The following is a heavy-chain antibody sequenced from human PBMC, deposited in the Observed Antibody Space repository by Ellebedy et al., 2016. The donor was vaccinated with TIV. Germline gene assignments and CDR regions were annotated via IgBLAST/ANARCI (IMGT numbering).Heavy chain of an antibody. Sequence: GGSLRLSCKGSGYSFTSYWIGWVRQMPGKGLEWMGIIYPGDSDTRYSPSFQGQVTISADKSISTAYLQWSSLKASDTVMYYCAWYSGSYFDYWGQGTLVTVSS. CDR1: GYSFTSYW. CDR2: IYPGDSDT. D-gene: IGHD1-26*01. CDR3: AWYSGSYFDY. V-gene: IGHV5-51*01. J-gene: IGHJ4*02.